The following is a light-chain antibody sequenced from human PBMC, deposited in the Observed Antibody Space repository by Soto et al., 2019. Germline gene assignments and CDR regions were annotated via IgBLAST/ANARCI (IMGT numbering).Light chain of an antibody. Sequence: DIQMTQSPSTLSASVGDRVTSTCRASQSISSWLAWYQQKPGKAPKLLIYKASSLESGVPSRFSGSGSGTEFTLTISSLQPDDFATYYCQHYYSYSITFGPGTKVDIK. CDR3: QHYYSYSIT. CDR2: KAS. CDR1: QSISSW. J-gene: IGKJ3*01. V-gene: IGKV1-5*03.